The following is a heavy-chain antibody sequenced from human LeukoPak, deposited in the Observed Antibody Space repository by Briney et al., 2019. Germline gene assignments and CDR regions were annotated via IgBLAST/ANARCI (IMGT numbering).Heavy chain of an antibody. V-gene: IGHV3-23*01. D-gene: IGHD2-2*01. CDR3: AKVKGSEGYCSITSCLADY. Sequence: GGSLRLSCAVSGFTFSSYGMTWVRQAPGKGLEWVSAISSSGGNTYYADSVKGRFTIPRDNSKNTLYLQLNSLRSEDTAVYYCAKVKGSEGYCSITSCLADYWGQGTLVTVSS. CDR1: GFTFSSYG. CDR2: ISSSGGNT. J-gene: IGHJ4*02.